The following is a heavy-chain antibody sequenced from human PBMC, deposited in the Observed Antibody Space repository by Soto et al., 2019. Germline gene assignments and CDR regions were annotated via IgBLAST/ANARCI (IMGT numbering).Heavy chain of an antibody. CDR1: GFTFSSYS. CDR3: ARDVAPDYYYYYYYGMDV. V-gene: IGHV3-48*02. CDR2: ISSSSSTI. Sequence: PGGSLRLSCAASGFTFSSYSMNWVRQAPGKGLEWVSYISSSSSTIYYADSVKGRFTISRDNAKNSLYLQMNSLRDEDTAVYYCARDVAPDYYYYYYYGMDVWGQGTTVTVSS. D-gene: IGHD2-21*01. J-gene: IGHJ6*02.